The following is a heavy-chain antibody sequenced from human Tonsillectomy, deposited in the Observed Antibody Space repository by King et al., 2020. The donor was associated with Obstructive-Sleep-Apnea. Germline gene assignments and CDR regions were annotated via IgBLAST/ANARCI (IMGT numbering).Heavy chain of an antibody. Sequence: VQLQQWGAGLLKPSETLSLTCAVSGGSFSGYSWSWIRQPPGKGLEWIGEINPSGSTNYDPSLKSRVTISVDTSKNQFSLKLRSVTAADTAVFYCARGRQRWELRELFYYYVMDVWGQGTTVTVSS. CDR3: ARGRQRWELRELFYYYVMDV. D-gene: IGHD1-26*01. J-gene: IGHJ6*02. CDR1: GGSFSGYS. V-gene: IGHV4-34*01. CDR2: INPSGST.